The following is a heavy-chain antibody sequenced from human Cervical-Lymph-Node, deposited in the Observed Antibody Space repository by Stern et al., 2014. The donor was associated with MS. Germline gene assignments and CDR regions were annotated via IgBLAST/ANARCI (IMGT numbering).Heavy chain of an antibody. CDR2: IYPSGST. D-gene: IGHD1-7*01. V-gene: IGHV4-61*02. CDR1: GDSISGSSDY. CDR3: VRDVRSMYDWDYFWFDP. Sequence: VQLVESGPGLVKPSQTLSLSCAVSGDSISGSSDYWSWIRQPAGRGLEWIGRIYPSGSTSYNPSLRSPAPMSEDPTTNQFSHKLTSGTAADTAVYYCVRDVRSMYDWDYFWFDPWGQGTLVTVSS. J-gene: IGHJ5*02.